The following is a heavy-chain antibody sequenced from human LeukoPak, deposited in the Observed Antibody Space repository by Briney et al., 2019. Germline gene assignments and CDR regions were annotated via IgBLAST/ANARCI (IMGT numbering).Heavy chain of an antibody. CDR3: ARSSYSSSSSV. Sequence: GGSLRLSCAASGFTFSSYGMHWVRQAPGKGLEWVAVISYDGSNKYYADSVKGRFTISRDNAKNSLYLQINSLRAEDTAVYYCARSSYSSSSSVWGQGTMVTVSS. CDR2: ISYDGSNK. D-gene: IGHD6-6*01. J-gene: IGHJ3*01. CDR1: GFTFSSYG. V-gene: IGHV3-30*12.